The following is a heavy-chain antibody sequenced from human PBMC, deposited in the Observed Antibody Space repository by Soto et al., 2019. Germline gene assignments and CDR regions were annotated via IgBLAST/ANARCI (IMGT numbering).Heavy chain of an antibody. D-gene: IGHD2-15*01. J-gene: IGHJ3*02. CDR2: ISWNSGSI. Sequence: GGSLRLSCAASGFTFADYAMHWVRQAPGKGLEWVSGISWNSGSIGYADSVKGRFTISRDNAKNSLYLQMNSLRAEDTALYYCAAEGCSGGSCYSFSAFDIWGQGTMVTVSS. V-gene: IGHV3-9*01. CDR1: GFTFADYA. CDR3: AAEGCSGGSCYSFSAFDI.